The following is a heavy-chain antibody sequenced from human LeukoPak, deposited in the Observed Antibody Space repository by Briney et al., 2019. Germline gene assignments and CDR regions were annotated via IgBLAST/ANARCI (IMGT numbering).Heavy chain of an antibody. CDR2: ISYDGSNE. CDR3: ARPGSEWQWLPPDY. V-gene: IGHV3-30-3*01. D-gene: IGHD6-19*01. Sequence: GGSLRLSCAAPGFTFSNYAMHWVRPAPGKGLEWVAIISYDGSNEHYADSVKGRFTISRDNSKNTLYLQMISLRADDTAIYFCARPGSEWQWLPPDYWGQGTLVTVSS. J-gene: IGHJ4*02. CDR1: GFTFSNYA.